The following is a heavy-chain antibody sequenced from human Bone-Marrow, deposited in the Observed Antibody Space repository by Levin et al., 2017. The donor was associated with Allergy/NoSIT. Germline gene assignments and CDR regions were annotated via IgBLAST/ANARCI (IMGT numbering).Heavy chain of an antibody. V-gene: IGHV3-15*01. CDR3: STEIAHQLATDESSSFYMDV. CDR1: GFTFSQAW. CDR2: IKGKAAGGTT. J-gene: IGHJ6*03. Sequence: GGSLRLSCTGFGFTFSQAWMTWVRQTPGKGLEWVGRIKGKAAGGTTDYAAPVKDRFIITRDDAKNKLFLQMNSLRFEDAGVYYCSTEIAHQLATDESSSFYMDVWGKGTTVTVSS. D-gene: IGHD2-2*01.